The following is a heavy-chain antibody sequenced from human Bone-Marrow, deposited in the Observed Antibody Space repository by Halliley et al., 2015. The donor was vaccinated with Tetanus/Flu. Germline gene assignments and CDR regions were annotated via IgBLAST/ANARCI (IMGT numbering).Heavy chain of an antibody. CDR1: GFTFGEYG. CDR2: IRSKAYGGTT. Sequence: SLRLSCTTSGFTFGEYGMSWVRQAPGKGLEWVGFIRSKAYGGTTEYAASVKGRFTISRDDSKTIAYLQMNSLKTEDTAVYYCVRDGKVDFLSVYPFFDFWGQGTLVTVSS. CDR3: VRDGKVDFLSVYPFFDF. J-gene: IGHJ4*02. D-gene: IGHD3-3*01. V-gene: IGHV3-49*04.